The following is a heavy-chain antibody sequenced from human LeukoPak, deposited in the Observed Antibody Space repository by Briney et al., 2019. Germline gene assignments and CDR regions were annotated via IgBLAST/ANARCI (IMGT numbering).Heavy chain of an antibody. CDR2: INHSGST. CDR3: ASGVITFGGVIVY. J-gene: IGHJ4*02. Sequence: PSKTLSLTCAVYGGSFSGYYWSWIRQPPGKGLEWIGEINHSGSTNYNPSLKSRVTISVDTSKNQFSLKLSSVTAADTAVYYCASGVITFGGVIVYWGQGTLVTVSS. V-gene: IGHV4-34*01. D-gene: IGHD3-16*02. CDR1: GGSFSGYY.